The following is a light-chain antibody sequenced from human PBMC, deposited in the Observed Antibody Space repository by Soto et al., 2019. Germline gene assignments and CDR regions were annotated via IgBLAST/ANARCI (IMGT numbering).Light chain of an antibody. J-gene: IGLJ2*01. CDR3: SSYTRTSNVI. V-gene: IGLV2-14*03. CDR1: GSDVGNYNY. Sequence: QSALTQPASVSGSPGQSITISCTGTGSDVGNYNYVSWYQQHPGKAPKLIIFDVSNRPSGISNRFSGSKSGNTASLTISGLQTEDEADYYCSSYTRTSNVIFGGGTKVTVL. CDR2: DVS.